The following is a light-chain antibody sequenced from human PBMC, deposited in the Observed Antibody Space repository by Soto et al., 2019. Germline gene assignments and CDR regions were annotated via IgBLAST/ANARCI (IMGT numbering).Light chain of an antibody. CDR3: QLSANLPGP. CDR2: DAS. CDR1: QSVSSY. V-gene: IGKV3-11*01. J-gene: IGKJ4*01. Sequence: EIGCTQSPATLSLHPGERATLSCRASQSVSSYLAWYQQKPGQAPRLLISDASDMATGIPDRFSGSGSGTDFTLTISSLLPEDFALYYRQLSANLPGPVGEGTKVDIK.